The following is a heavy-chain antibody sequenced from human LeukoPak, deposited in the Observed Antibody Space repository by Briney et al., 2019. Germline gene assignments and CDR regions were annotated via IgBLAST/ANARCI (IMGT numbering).Heavy chain of an antibody. D-gene: IGHD2-2*01. V-gene: IGHV4-39*01. CDR2: IYYSGST. CDR1: GGSISSSSYY. J-gene: IGHJ4*02. Sequence: KPSETLSLTCTVSGGSISSSSYYWGWMRQPPGKGLEWIGSIYYSGSTYYNPSLKSRVTISVDTSKNQFSLKLSSVTAADTAVYYCARRSMARDYFDYWGQGTLVTVSS. CDR3: ARRSMARDYFDY.